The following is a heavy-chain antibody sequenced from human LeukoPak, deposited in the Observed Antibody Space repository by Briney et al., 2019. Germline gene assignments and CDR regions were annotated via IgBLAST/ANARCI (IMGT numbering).Heavy chain of an antibody. D-gene: IGHD2-2*01. Sequence: ASVKVSCKASGYTFTGYYMHWVRQAPGQGLEWMGWINPSSGGTNYAQKFQGRVTMTRDTSISTAYMELSRLRSDDTAVYYCARAATGYCSSTSCYHPEFDYWGQGTLVTVSS. V-gene: IGHV1-2*02. J-gene: IGHJ4*02. CDR2: INPSSGGT. CDR1: GYTFTGYY. CDR3: ARAATGYCSSTSCYHPEFDY.